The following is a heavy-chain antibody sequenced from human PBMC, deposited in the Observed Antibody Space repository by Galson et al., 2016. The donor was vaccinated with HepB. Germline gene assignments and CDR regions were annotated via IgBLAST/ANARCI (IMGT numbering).Heavy chain of an antibody. Sequence: SETLSLTCTVSGGSISRNYMYWVWIRQSPGKGLEWIASIYNNGNTYYNPSLKSRASISEDASKNQFSLKVSSVTASDTAVYFCSGTWSGSVYLDYWGQGVLVTVSS. J-gene: IGHJ4*02. V-gene: IGHV4-39*01. CDR3: SGTWSGSVYLDY. CDR2: IYNNGNT. CDR1: GGSISRNYMY. D-gene: IGHD6-25*01.